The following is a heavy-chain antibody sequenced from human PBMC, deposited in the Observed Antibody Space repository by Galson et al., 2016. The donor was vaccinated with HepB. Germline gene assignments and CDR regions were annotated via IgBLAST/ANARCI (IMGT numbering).Heavy chain of an antibody. Sequence: SVKVSCKASGGTFSSYAFSWVRQAPGQGLEWMGGIIPIFGTANYAQKFQGRVTITADESTSTSYMELSSLRSEDTAVYYCASGEGYGSSGYTYYCDYWGQGTLVTVSS. CDR2: IIPIFGTA. J-gene: IGHJ4*02. V-gene: IGHV1-69*13. D-gene: IGHD3-22*01. CDR3: ASGEGYGSSGYTYYCDY. CDR1: GGTFSSYA.